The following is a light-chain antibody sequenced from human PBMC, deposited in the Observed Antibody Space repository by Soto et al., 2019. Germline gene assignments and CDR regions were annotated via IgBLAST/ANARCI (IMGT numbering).Light chain of an antibody. CDR1: QAINNN. CDR3: QQYNNWPQT. J-gene: IGKJ1*01. CDR2: GAS. Sequence: VLTQAPDTLSVSPSERATLXCRASQAINNNVAWYQLKDGQVPRLLIYGASTRAADVPAGFSGGGSGTEFTLTISSLQSEDFAEYHCQQYNNWPQTFGQGAKVDI. V-gene: IGKV3-15*01.